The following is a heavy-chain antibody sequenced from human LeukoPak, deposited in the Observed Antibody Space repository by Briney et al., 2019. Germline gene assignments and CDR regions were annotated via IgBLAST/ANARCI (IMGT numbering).Heavy chain of an antibody. CDR3: ARLRIGLRRYYFVDV. V-gene: IGHV4-34*01. D-gene: IGHD3-9*01. Sequence: SETLSFTCAVHGESLSSYSWSWIRQPPGRGLEWIGEIDRRGITNSNPSLKSRLSMSVDTSNNQFSVTLSSVTAADTALYYCARLRIGLRRYYFVDVWGKGTTVIVSS. J-gene: IGHJ6*04. CDR2: IDRRGIT. CDR1: GESLSSYS.